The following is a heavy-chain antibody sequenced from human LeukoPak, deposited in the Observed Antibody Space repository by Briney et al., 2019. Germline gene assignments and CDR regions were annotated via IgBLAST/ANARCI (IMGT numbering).Heavy chain of an antibody. V-gene: IGHV3-23*01. CDR2: ITGSGGRT. CDR3: ARDANGAFDP. D-gene: IGHD7-27*01. CDR1: GFTFSSYA. J-gene: IGHJ5*02. Sequence: GGSLRLSCAASGFTFSSYAMNWVRQAPGKGLEWVSAITGSGGRTYYADSVKDRFTISRDNSKNTLYLQMNSLRAEDTAVYYCARDANGAFDPWGQGTLVTVSS.